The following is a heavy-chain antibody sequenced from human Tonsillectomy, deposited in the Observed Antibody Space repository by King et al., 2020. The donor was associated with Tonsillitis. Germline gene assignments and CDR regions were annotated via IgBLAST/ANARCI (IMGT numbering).Heavy chain of an antibody. CDR2: ISSDGKNK. V-gene: IGHV3-30*04. Sequence: QVQLVESGGGVVQPGKSLRLSCAASGFTFSGYAMHWVRQAPGKGLEWVALISSDGKNKYVAESVKGRFTISRDQSKNTVDLQMNSLRAEDRAMYYCVRDSGAGYYYDSTGYYASFQHWGQGTLVTVSS. CDR1: GFTFSGYA. CDR3: VRDSGAGYYYDSTGYYASFQH. D-gene: IGHD3-22*01. J-gene: IGHJ1*01.